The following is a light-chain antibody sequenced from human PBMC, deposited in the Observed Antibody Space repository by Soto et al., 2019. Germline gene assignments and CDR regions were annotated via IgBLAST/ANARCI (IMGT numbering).Light chain of an antibody. CDR2: EVS. CDR1: SSDVGGYNF. V-gene: IGLV2-14*01. J-gene: IGLJ3*02. CDR3: SSYTSISTLGWV. Sequence: QSALTQPASVSGSPGQSITISCTGTSSDVGGYNFVSWYQQHPGKAPKLMIYEVSNRPSGVSIRFSGSKSGNTASLTISGLQAEDEADYYCSSYTSISTLGWVFGGGTKLTVL.